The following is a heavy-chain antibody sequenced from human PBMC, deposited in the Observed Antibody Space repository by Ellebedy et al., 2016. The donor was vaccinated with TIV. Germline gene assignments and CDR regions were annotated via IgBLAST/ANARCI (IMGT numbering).Heavy chain of an antibody. CDR3: ATRRRWRSIRYFDWLLPY. V-gene: IGHV1-24*01. D-gene: IGHD3-9*01. CDR1: GYTLTELS. J-gene: IGHJ4*02. Sequence: ASVKVSCKVSGYTLTELSMHWVRQAPGKGLEWMGGFDPKDGETIYAQKFQGRVTMTEDTSTDTAYMELSSLRSEDTAVYYCATRRRWRSIRYFDWLLPYWGQGTLVTVSS. CDR2: FDPKDGET.